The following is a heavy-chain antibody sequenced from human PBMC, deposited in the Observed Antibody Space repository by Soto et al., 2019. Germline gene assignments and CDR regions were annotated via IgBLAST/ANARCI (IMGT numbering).Heavy chain of an antibody. CDR3: ARGRGYSYGLDP. V-gene: IGHV4-30-4*01. Sequence: SETLSLTCTVSGDSISSNNNYWSWIRQPPGEGLEWIGFISYSGTTSYSPSLKSRVAISLDTSKNQFSLSLSSVTAADTAVYDCARGRGYSYGLDPWGQGNLVTFSS. CDR1: GDSISSNNNY. J-gene: IGHJ5*02. D-gene: IGHD5-18*01. CDR2: ISYSGTT.